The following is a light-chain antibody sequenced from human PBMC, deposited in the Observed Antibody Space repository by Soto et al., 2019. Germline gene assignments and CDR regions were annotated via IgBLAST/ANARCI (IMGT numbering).Light chain of an antibody. CDR2: GAS. Sequence: EIVMTQSPATLSVSPGERATLSCRASQRISSSLAWYQQKPGQAPRLLIYGASTRATGVPARFSGSGSGTEFALTISSLQSEDFAVYYCQQCYNWPLTFGGGTKVEIK. V-gene: IGKV3-15*01. J-gene: IGKJ4*01. CDR1: QRISSS. CDR3: QQCYNWPLT.